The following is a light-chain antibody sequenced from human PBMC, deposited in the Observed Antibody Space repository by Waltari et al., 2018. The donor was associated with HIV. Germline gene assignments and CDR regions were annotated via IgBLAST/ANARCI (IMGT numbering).Light chain of an antibody. CDR3: SSYAGSSNLV. Sequence: QSALTQPPSASGSPGQSVIISCTGTSSDVGGYHFVSWYQPHPGKAPKLLIFVATKRPSGVPDRFSGSKSGNTASLTVSGLQAEDEADYYCSSYAGSSNLVFGGGTKLTVL. V-gene: IGLV2-8*01. J-gene: IGLJ3*02. CDR1: SSDVGGYHF. CDR2: VAT.